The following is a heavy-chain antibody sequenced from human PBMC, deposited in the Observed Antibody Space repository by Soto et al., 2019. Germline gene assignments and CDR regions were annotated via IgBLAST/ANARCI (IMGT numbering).Heavy chain of an antibody. V-gene: IGHV4-39*01. D-gene: IGHD6-19*01. CDR1: DGPISNICCR. CDR2: IYYHGNT. CDR3: ARHDGFSSGWVFDY. Sequence: VVDGPISNICCRCIFRHQTPGESLEWIGTIYYHGNTYSISSVESRVTISVDTSNNQLSLRLRSVTAADTPIYYCARHDGFSSGWVFDYWGDGPLLTGSS. J-gene: IGHJ4*01.